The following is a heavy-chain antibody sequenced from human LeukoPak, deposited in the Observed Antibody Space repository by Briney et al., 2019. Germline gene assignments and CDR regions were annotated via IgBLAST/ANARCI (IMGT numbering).Heavy chain of an antibody. CDR2: INSDGSST. D-gene: IGHD3-22*01. V-gene: IGHV3-74*01. Sequence: GSLRLSCAASGFTFSAFWMHWFRQPPGKGLVWVSRINSDGSSTTYADSVKGRFTVSRDNAKNTLYLQMDSLRAEDSAVYYCARGLVHDTSGYYSDYWGQGILVTVSS. CDR3: ARGLVHDTSGYYSDY. J-gene: IGHJ4*02. CDR1: GFTFSAFW.